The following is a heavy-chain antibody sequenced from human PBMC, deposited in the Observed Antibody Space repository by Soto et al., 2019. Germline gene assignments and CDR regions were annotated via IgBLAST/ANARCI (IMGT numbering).Heavy chain of an antibody. V-gene: IGHV1-2*02. J-gene: IGHJ4*02. CDR1: GYTFNGHY. CDR3: AKDSRSRSYYFDS. CDR2: INPNSGGT. Sequence: ASVKVSCKASGYTFNGHYMYWVRQAPGQGLEWVGWINPNSGGTIYSQRFQGRVTMTRDTSMSTAYMVLTSLRSDDTAVYYCAKDSRSRSYYFDSWGQATLVTGSS. D-gene: IGHD6-19*01.